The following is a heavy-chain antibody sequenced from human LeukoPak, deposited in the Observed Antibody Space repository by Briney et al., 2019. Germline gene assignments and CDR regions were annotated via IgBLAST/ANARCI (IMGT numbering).Heavy chain of an antibody. CDR1: GFTFSSYA. V-gene: IGHV3-30*01. CDR2: ISYDGSNK. J-gene: IGHJ6*03. D-gene: IGHD1-14*01. CDR3: ARDGPGVSGYYYMDV. Sequence: GRSLRLSCAASGFTFSSYAMHWVRQAPGKGLEWVAVISYDGSNKYYADSVKGRFTISRDNSKNTLYLQMNSLRAEDTAVYYCARDGPGVSGYYYMDVWGKGTTVTVSS.